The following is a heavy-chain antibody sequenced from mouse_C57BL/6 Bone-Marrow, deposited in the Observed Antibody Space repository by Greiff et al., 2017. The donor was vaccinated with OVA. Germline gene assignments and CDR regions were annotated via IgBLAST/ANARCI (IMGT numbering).Heavy chain of an antibody. V-gene: IGHV1-63*01. J-gene: IGHJ4*01. Sequence: VMLVESGAELVRPGTSVKMSCKASGYTFTNYWIGWAKQRPGHGLEWIGDIYPGGGYTNYNEKFKGKATLTADKSSSTAYMQFSSLTSEDSAIYYGARGGIPYYAMDYWGQGTSVTVSS. CDR2: IYPGGGYT. CDR3: ARGGIPYYAMDY. CDR1: GYTFTNYW.